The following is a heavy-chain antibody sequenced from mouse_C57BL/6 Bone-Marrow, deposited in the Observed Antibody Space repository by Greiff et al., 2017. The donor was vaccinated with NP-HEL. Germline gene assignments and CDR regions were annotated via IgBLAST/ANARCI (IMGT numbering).Heavy chain of an antibody. CDR2: IDPEGGDT. D-gene: IGHD1-1*01. J-gene: IGHJ1*03. CDR1: GFNIKDYY. V-gene: IGHV14-1*01. Sequence: EVQLQQSGAELVRPGASVKLSCTASGFNIKDYYMHWVKQRPEQGLEWIGRIDPEGGDTEYAPKFQGKATMTADTSSNTAYLQLSSLTSEDTAVYYCTTGPYYYGSSYDWYFDVWGTGTTVTVSS. CDR3: TTGPYYYGSSYDWYFDV.